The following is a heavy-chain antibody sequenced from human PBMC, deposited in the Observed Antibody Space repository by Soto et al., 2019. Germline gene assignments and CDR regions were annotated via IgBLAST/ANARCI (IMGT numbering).Heavy chain of an antibody. V-gene: IGHV4-39*07. J-gene: IGHJ1*01. CDR2: IYYSGST. CDR1: GGSISSSSYY. Sequence: SETLSLTCTVSGGSISSSSYYWGWIRQPPGKGLEWIGSIYYSGSTYYNPSLKSRVTISVDTSKNQFSLKLSSVTAADTAVYYCARESWAYSSSWITSSPAEYFQHWGQGTLVTVSS. D-gene: IGHD6-13*01. CDR3: ARESWAYSSSWITSSPAEYFQH.